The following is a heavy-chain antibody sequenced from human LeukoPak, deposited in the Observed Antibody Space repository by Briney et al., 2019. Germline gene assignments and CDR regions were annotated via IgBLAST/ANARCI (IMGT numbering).Heavy chain of an antibody. Sequence: GASVKVSCKASGYTFTSYYMHWVRQVPGQGLEWMGIINPGRGNTNYAQNFHGRVTLTRDTSTSTIYMELSSLRSEDTAVYYCARDRDWGSSDPLDYWGQGTLVTVSS. V-gene: IGHV1-46*01. CDR3: ARDRDWGSSDPLDY. CDR1: GYTFTSYY. CDR2: INPGRGNT. J-gene: IGHJ4*02. D-gene: IGHD7-27*01.